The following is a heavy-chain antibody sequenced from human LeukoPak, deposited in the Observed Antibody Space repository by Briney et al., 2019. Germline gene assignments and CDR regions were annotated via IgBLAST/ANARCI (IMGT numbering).Heavy chain of an antibody. CDR1: GFTFSSDA. Sequence: PGGSLRLSCAASGFTFSSDATRWGRQAPGKGLEYVSAISSNGGSTYYANSVKGRFTISRDNSKNTLYLQMGSLRAEDMAGNNWGREQQGGGAAAGTPYYYYMDVWGKGTTVTVSS. CDR2: ISSNGGST. CDR3: GREQQGGGAAAGTPYYYYMDV. D-gene: IGHD6-13*01. J-gene: IGHJ6*03. V-gene: IGHV3-64*01.